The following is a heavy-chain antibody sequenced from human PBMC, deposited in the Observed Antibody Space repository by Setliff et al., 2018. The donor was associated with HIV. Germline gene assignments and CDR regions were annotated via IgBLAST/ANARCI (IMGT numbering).Heavy chain of an antibody. Sequence: GGSLRLSCEASGFTFSSYAMSWVRQAPGKGLEWVSAISGAGATTYYADSVKGRFTISRDNSKDTLYLQMNSLRAEDTAVYYCAKDGYSDYLNSYFDYWGQGTLVTVSS. J-gene: IGHJ4*02. CDR1: GFTFSSYA. D-gene: IGHD4-17*01. V-gene: IGHV3-23*01. CDR3: AKDGYSDYLNSYFDY. CDR2: ISGAGATT.